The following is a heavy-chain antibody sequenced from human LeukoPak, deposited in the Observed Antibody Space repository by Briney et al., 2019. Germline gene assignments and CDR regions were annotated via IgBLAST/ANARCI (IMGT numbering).Heavy chain of an antibody. J-gene: IGHJ3*02. D-gene: IGHD1-14*01. CDR3: ARDRISINALDM. V-gene: IGHV4-59*11. CDR2: ISHIGST. CDR1: GASISGHY. Sequence: SETLSLTCTVSGASISGHYLTWLRQPPGKGPEWIGYISHIGSTNYNPSLKSRVTISVDTSKNQFSLKLTSVTAADTAVYYCARDRISINALDMWGQGTVVTVSS.